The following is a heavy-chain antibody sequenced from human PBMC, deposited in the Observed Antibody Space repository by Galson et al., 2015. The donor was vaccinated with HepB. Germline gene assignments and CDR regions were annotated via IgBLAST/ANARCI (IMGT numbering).Heavy chain of an antibody. J-gene: IGHJ6*02. CDR2: IYYSGST. Sequence: SETLSLTCTVSGGSISSYYWSWIRQPPGKGLEWIGYIYYSGSTNYNPSLKSRVTISVDTSKNQFSLKLSSVTAADTAVYYCARFRGYCSSTSCQSYYYYYGMDVWGQGTTVTVSS. V-gene: IGHV4-59*01. CDR3: ARFRGYCSSTSCQSYYYYYGMDV. D-gene: IGHD2-2*01. CDR1: GGSISSYY.